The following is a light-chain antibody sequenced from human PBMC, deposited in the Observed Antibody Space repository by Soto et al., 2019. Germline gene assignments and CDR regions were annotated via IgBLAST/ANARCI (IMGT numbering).Light chain of an antibody. J-gene: IGKJ5*01. CDR2: WAS. CDR3: QQYYSSVVT. V-gene: IGKV4-1*01. Sequence: DIVMTQSPDSLAVSLGERATSNCKSSQSILSSSNNKNSLAWFQQQPGQPPKLLIYWASTRESGVPDRFSGSGSGTDFTLTISSLQAEDVAVYYCQQYYSSVVTFGQGTRLEIK. CDR1: QSILSSSNNKNS.